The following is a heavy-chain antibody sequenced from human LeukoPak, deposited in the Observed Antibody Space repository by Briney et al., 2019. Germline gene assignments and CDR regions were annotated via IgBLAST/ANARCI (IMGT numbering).Heavy chain of an antibody. CDR2: IIPIFRTA. D-gene: IGHD3-10*01. CDR3: ARYQAYYGSGSYYHFDY. V-gene: IGHV1-69*05. Sequence: SVKVSWKASGGTFSSYSIRWVRQAPGQGLEWMGSIIPIFRTANYAQKFQGRVTIPTNDSTTTAYMEMSSLISEDTAVYYCARYQAYYGSGSYYHFDYWGQGTLVTVSS. CDR1: GGTFSSYS. J-gene: IGHJ4*02.